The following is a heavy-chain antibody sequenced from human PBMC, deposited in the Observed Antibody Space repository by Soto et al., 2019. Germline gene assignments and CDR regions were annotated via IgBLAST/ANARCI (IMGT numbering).Heavy chain of an antibody. CDR3: ASIAAPGTTHFDF. J-gene: IGHJ4*02. CDR2: IYYSGNT. Sequence: PSETLCLTCTVSGCSLGSSGYYWVWIRQSTGKGLEWIGNIYYSGNTFYNPSLKSRVTISVDTSRNQIYRHMSAVTAADTAIFSCASIAAPGTTHFDFWGQGTLVTVSS. D-gene: IGHD6-13*01. V-gene: IGHV4-39*01. CDR1: GCSLGSSGYY.